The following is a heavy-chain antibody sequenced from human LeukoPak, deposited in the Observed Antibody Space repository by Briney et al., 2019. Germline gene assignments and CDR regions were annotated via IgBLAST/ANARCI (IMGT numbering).Heavy chain of an antibody. CDR2: VSGNGGRT. J-gene: IGHJ5*02. V-gene: IGHV3-23*01. CDR3: AKVRDLDTVLGRFDN. CDR1: GFTFSSYA. Sequence: GGSLRLSCAASGFTFSSYAMSWVRQAPGKGLEWVSVVSGNGGRTYYADSVKGRFTISRDNSKNTLYLQMNSLRGEDTAVYYCAKVRDLDTVLGRFDNWGQGTLVTVSS. D-gene: IGHD5-18*01.